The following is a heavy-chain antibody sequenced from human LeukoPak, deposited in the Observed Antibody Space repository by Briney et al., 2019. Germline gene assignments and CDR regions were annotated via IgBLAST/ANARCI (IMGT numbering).Heavy chain of an antibody. V-gene: IGHV4-59*01. Sequence: PSETLSLTCTVSGGSISSYYWSWIRQPPGKGLEWIGYIYYSGSTNYNPSLKSRVTISVDTSKNQFSLKLSSVTAADTAVYYCARSPSFYYYYYMDDWGKGTTVTISS. CDR3: ARSPSFYYYYYMDD. CDR2: IYYSGST. J-gene: IGHJ6*03. CDR1: GGSISSYY.